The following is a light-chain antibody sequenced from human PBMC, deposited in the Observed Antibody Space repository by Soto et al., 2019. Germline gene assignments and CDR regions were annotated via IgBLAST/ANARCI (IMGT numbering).Light chain of an antibody. CDR1: QDIRNY. Sequence: DIQMTQSPSSLSASVGDSVTITCRASQDIRNYLAWHQQKPGKVPELLIYAASTLQSGVPSRFSGRGSGTDFTLTINILQSEDVATYYCQTYYGAPDTFGTGTKVDIK. CDR2: AAS. CDR3: QTYYGAPDT. J-gene: IGKJ3*01. V-gene: IGKV1-27*01.